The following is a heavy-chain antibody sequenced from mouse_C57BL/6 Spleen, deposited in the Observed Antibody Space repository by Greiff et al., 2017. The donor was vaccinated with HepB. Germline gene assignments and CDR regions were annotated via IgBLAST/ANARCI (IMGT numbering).Heavy chain of an antibody. Sequence: EVHLVESGGELVKPGGSLKLSCEASGFTFSSYGMPWVRQTPGKGLEWVATISRGGSYTNYPDSVKGRSTISRDNAKNTLYLHMSSLKSEDTAMYYCATWITTVVATDYFDYWGQGTTLTVSS. CDR2: ISRGGSYT. CDR3: ATWITTVVATDYFDY. D-gene: IGHD1-1*01. J-gene: IGHJ2*01. CDR1: GFTFSSYG. V-gene: IGHV5-6*01.